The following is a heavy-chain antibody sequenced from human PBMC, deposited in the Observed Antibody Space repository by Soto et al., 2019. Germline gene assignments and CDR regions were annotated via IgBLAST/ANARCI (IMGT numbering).Heavy chain of an antibody. CDR1: GGTFSSYA. Sequence: QVQLVQSGAEVKKPGSSVKVSCKASGGTFSSYAISWVRQAPGQGLEWMGGIIPIFGTANYAQKFQGRVTITADQSTSTAYMAAGCMRSDDTAVYYCAIRGHSGLFYFGYWGQGTLVTVSS. D-gene: IGHD1-26*01. CDR2: IIPIFGTA. V-gene: IGHV1-69*01. CDR3: AIRGHSGLFYFGY. J-gene: IGHJ4*02.